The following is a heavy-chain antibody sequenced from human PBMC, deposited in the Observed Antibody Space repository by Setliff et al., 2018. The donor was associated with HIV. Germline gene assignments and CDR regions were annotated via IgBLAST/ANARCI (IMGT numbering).Heavy chain of an antibody. Sequence: ASVKVSCKASGYTFTSYAMHWVRQAPGQRLEWLGWINAGNGNTKYSQKFQGRVTITRDTSASTAYMELSSLTSDDTAVYYCARDLAPPFYFDYWGQGTLVTVSS. J-gene: IGHJ4*02. CDR1: GYTFTSYA. V-gene: IGHV1-3*01. CDR2: INAGNGNT. CDR3: ARDLAPPFYFDY.